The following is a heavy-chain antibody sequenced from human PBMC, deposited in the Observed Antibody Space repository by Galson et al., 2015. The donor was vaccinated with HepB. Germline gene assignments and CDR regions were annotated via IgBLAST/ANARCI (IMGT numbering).Heavy chain of an antibody. Sequence: SLRLSCAASGFTFSSYWMSWVRQAPGKGLEWVANIKQDGSEKYYVDSVKGRFTISRDNAKNSLYLQMNSLRAEDTAVYYCAREGGEKWLVSVAYFDYWGQGTLVTVSS. D-gene: IGHD6-19*01. V-gene: IGHV3-7*03. J-gene: IGHJ4*02. CDR2: IKQDGSEK. CDR3: AREGGEKWLVSVAYFDY. CDR1: GFTFSSYW.